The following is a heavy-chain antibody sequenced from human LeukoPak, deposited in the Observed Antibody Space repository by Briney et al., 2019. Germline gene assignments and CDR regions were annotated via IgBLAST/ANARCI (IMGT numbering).Heavy chain of an antibody. Sequence: ASVKVSCKASGYTFTSYYMHWVRRAPGQGLEWMGIINPSGGSTSYAQKFQGRVTMTRDTSTSTVYMELSSLRSEDTAVYYCARVVGATNLDYWGQGTLVTVSS. CDR3: ARVVGATNLDY. CDR1: GYTFTSYY. D-gene: IGHD1-26*01. CDR2: INPSGGST. J-gene: IGHJ4*02. V-gene: IGHV1-46*01.